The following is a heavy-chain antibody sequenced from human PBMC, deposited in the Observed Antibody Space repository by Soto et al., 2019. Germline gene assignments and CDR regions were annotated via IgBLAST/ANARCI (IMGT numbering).Heavy chain of an antibody. Sequence: GGSLRLSCAASGFTFSDYWMSWVRQAPGKGLEWVANIKQDGSDKYYVDSVKGRFTISRDNAKNSLYLQINSLRAEDTAVYYCATDSPAVLDYWGQGTLVTVSS. D-gene: IGHD6-6*01. CDR2: IKQDGSDK. V-gene: IGHV3-7*04. CDR1: GFTFSDYW. CDR3: ATDSPAVLDY. J-gene: IGHJ4*02.